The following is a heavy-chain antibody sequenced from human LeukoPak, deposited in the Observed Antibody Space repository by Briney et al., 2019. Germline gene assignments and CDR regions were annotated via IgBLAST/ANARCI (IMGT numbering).Heavy chain of an antibody. J-gene: IGHJ4*02. CDR2: INPNSSGGT. Sequence: GASVKVSCKASGYTLTGYYMHWVRQAPGQGLEWMGWINPNSSGGTYSAQKFQGRVTMTRDTSISTAYMELSSLTSDDAAVYYCARPTRGGGYDPFDYWGQGTLVTVSS. CDR3: ARPTRGGGYDPFDY. V-gene: IGHV1-2*02. D-gene: IGHD5-12*01. CDR1: GYTLTGYY.